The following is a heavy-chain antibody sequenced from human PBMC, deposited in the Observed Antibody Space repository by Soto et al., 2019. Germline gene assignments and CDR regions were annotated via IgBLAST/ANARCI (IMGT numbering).Heavy chain of an antibody. Sequence: QAQVVQSGAEVRKPGSSVKLSCKASEGTFNSYAIAWVRQAPGQGLEWMGGIIPYYNTLHYAQKFQDRVTIAADDSTNTFYMELSSLRSDDTAVYFCASGASRWYPYVLDPWDKGTLVTVSS. V-gene: IGHV1-69*01. J-gene: IGHJ5*02. CDR1: EGTFNSYA. CDR3: ASGASRWYPYVLDP. CDR2: IIPYYNTL. D-gene: IGHD6-13*01.